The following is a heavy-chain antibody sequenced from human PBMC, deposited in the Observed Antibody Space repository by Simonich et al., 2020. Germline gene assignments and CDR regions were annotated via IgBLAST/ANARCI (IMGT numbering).Heavy chain of an antibody. Sequence: QVQLQQWGAGLLKPSETLSLTCAVYCGSFSGYYWSWIRQPPGKGLGWFGEINHSGSNNYNPSRKSRVTISVDTSKNQFSLKLSAVTAADTAVYYCARGLRVAAAGTAFQHWGQGTLVTVSS. CDR3: ARGLRVAAAGTAFQH. V-gene: IGHV4-34*01. CDR2: INHSGSN. CDR1: CGSFSGYY. J-gene: IGHJ1*01. D-gene: IGHD6-13*01.